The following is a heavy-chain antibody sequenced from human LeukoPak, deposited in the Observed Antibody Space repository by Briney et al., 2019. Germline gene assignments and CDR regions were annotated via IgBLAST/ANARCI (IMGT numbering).Heavy chain of an antibody. J-gene: IGHJ6*02. CDR1: GVTFSKYA. CDR3: ANLLGTIYPFWGMDV. Sequence: GGSLRLSCAVSGVTFSKYAMSWFRQAPGKGLEWVAGISNSGGGIYYAVSVEGRFTISRDNSKNMLFLQMNSLRVDDTGVYYCANLLGTIYPFWGMDVWGQGTTVTVSS. D-gene: IGHD2-21*01. CDR2: ISNSGGGI. V-gene: IGHV3-23*01.